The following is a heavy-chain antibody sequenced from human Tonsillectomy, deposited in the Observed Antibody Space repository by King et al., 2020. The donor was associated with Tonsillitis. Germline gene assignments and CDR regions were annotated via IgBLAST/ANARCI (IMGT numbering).Heavy chain of an antibody. Sequence: QLQESGPGLVKPSGTLSLTCAVSGGSISSSNWWSWVRQPPGKGLEWIGEIYHSGSTNYNPSLKRRVTISVDKSKNQFSLKRSSVTAADTAVYYCARGYSSGWATSPEIDYWGQGTLVTVSS. CDR3: ARGYSSGWATSPEIDY. V-gene: IGHV4-4*02. CDR1: GGSISSSNW. D-gene: IGHD6-19*01. J-gene: IGHJ4*02. CDR2: IYHSGST.